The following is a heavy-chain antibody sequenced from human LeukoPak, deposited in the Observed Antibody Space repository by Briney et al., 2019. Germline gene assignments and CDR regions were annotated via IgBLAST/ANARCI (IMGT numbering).Heavy chain of an antibody. CDR3: ARALWFGETFPTY. CDR1: GFTFSSYE. J-gene: IGHJ4*02. V-gene: IGHV3-48*03. D-gene: IGHD3-10*01. Sequence: GGSLRLSCAASGFTFSSYEMNWVSQAPGKGLEGVSYISSSGSNIYYADAVKGRFNISRDNAKNSLYLQMNSLRAEDTAVYYCARALWFGETFPTYWGQGTLVTVSS. CDR2: ISSSGSNI.